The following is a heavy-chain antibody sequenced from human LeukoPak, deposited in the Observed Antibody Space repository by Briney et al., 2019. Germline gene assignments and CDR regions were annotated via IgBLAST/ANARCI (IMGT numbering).Heavy chain of an antibody. CDR3: AKDGQLERRSGPTRRGAFDI. V-gene: IGHV3-23*01. D-gene: IGHD1-1*01. CDR2: ISGSGGST. Sequence: GGSLRLSCAASGFTFSSYAMSWVRQAPGKGLEWVSAISGSGGSTYYADSVKGRFTISRDNSKNTLYLQMNSLRAEDTAVYYCAKDGQLERRSGPTRRGAFDIWGQGTMVTVSS. CDR1: GFTFSSYA. J-gene: IGHJ3*02.